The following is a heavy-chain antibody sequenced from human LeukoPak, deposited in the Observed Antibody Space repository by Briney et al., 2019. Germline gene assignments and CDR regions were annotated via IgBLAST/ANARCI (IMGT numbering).Heavy chain of an antibody. D-gene: IGHD3-22*01. V-gene: IGHV6-1*01. CDR1: GDSVSSNSAA. Sequence: SQTPSLTCAISGDSVSSNSAAWNWIRQSPSRGLEWLGRTYYRSKWYNYYGASVKSRITINPDTSKNQFSLQLNSVTPEDTAVYYCASSGTHYYDSSGYYFAHQDAFDIWGQGTMVTVSS. CDR3: ASSGTHYYDSSGYYFAHQDAFDI. J-gene: IGHJ3*02. CDR2: TYYRSKWYN.